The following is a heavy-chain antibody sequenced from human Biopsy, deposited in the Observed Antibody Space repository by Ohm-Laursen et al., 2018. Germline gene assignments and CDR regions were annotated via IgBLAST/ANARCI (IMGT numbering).Heavy chain of an antibody. CDR3: ATELLPPGVGGPWLDS. J-gene: IGHJ5*01. CDR2: ISASSSYI. CDR1: GFTFSNAW. Sequence: SLRLSCTASGFTFSNAWMSWVRQAPGKGLEWVSSISASSSYIHYADSVKGRFTVSRDNAKNSLYLQMNSLRAADTAIYYCATELLPPGVGGPWLDSWGQGTPVTVSS. D-gene: IGHD3-16*01. V-gene: IGHV3-21*06.